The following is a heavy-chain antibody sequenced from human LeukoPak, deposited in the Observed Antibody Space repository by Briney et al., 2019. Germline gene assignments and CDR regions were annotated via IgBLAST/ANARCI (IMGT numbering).Heavy chain of an antibody. J-gene: IGHJ6*03. CDR2: ISGSGGSK. Sequence: GGSLRLSCAASGFTFSNAWMSWVRQAPGKGLEWVSAISGSGGSKYYADSVKGRFTISRDNSKNTLYLQMNSLRVEDTAVYYCSKDSKIVGPTFRSYHYMDVWGKGTTVTVSS. CDR1: GFTFSNAW. D-gene: IGHD1-26*01. CDR3: SKDSKIVGPTFRSYHYMDV. V-gene: IGHV3-23*01.